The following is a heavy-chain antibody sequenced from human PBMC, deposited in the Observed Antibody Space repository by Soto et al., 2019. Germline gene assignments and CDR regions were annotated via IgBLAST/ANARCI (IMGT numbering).Heavy chain of an antibody. D-gene: IGHD2-2*01. CDR1: GYTFTSYG. V-gene: IGHV1-18*01. Sequence: ASVNVSFKASGYTFTSYGISWVRQAPGQGLEWMGWISAYNGNTNYAQKLQGRVTMTTDTSTSTAYMELRSLRSDDTAVYYCAIPSINCRSNSCYLNWVDPWGLGALVTVS. CDR2: ISAYNGNT. J-gene: IGHJ5*02. CDR3: AIPSINCRSNSCYLNWVDP.